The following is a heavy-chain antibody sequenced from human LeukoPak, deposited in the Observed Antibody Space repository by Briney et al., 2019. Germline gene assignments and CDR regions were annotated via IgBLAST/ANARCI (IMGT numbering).Heavy chain of an antibody. CDR3: ARFYYDSSGYYRGFAFDI. CDR1: GGSISSGGYY. Sequence: SETLSLTCTVSGGSISSGGYYWSWIRQPPGKALEWIGYLYYSGDTYYNPSLKSRVTMSVDTSKNQFSLKLSSVTAADTAVYYCARFYYDSSGYYRGFAFDIWGQGTMVTVSS. D-gene: IGHD3-22*01. CDR2: LYYSGDT. J-gene: IGHJ3*02. V-gene: IGHV4-61*08.